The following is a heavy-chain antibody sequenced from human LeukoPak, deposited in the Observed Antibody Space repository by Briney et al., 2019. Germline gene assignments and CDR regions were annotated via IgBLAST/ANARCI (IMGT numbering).Heavy chain of an antibody. CDR2: INHSGNT. V-gene: IGHV4-34*01. CDR3: ARVHGHNLGTLDY. Sequence: PSETLSLSCAVYGGSFSGDYWSWIRQPPGKGLQWIGEINHSGNTNNNPSLKSRVTMSVDTSKSQLSLSLTSVTAADTAVYYCARVHGHNLGTLDYWGQGILVTVSS. J-gene: IGHJ4*02. CDR1: GGSFSGDY. D-gene: IGHD5-24*01.